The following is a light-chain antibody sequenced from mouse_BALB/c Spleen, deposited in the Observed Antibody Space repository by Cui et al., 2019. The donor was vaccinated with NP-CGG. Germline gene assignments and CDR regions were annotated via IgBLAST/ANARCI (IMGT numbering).Light chain of an antibody. CDR1: TGTVTTSNY. J-gene: IGLJ1*01. CDR2: GTN. V-gene: IGLV1*01. Sequence: QAVVTHESALTTSPGETVTLTCRSSTGTVTTSNYANWVQEKPDHVFTGLIGGTNNRVPGVPARFSGSLIGDKAALTITGAQTEDEAIYFCALWYSNHWVFGGGTKLTVL. CDR3: ALWYSNHWV.